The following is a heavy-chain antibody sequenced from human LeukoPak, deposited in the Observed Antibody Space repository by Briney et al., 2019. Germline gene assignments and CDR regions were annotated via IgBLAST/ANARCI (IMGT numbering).Heavy chain of an antibody. CDR1: GGSISSYY. CDR3: ARGQRGERGYSYGL. J-gene: IGHJ4*02. V-gene: IGHV4-59*01. D-gene: IGHD5-18*01. Sequence: SETLSLTCTVSGGSISSYYWSWIRQPPGKGLEWIGYIYYSGSTNYNPSLKRRVTISVDTSKNQFSLKLSSVTAADTAVYYCARGQRGERGYSYGLWGQGTLVTVSS. CDR2: IYYSGST.